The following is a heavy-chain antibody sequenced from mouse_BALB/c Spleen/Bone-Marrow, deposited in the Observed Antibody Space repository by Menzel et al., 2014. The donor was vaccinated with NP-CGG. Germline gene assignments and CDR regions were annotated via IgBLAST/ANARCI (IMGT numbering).Heavy chain of an antibody. CDR3: ARQILRGFGY. CDR1: GFAFSSYD. J-gene: IGHJ3*02. Sequence: EVKLMESGGGLVKPGGSLKLSCAASGFAFSSYDMSWVRPTPEKRLEWVAYISSGGGSTYYADTVKGRFTISRDNAKNTLYLQMSSLKSEDTAMYYCARQILRGFGYWGQGTPVTVSA. CDR2: ISSGGGST. D-gene: IGHD1-1*01. V-gene: IGHV5-12-1*01.